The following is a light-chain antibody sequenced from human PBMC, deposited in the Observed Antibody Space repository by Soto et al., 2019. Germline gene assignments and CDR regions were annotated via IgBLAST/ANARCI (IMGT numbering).Light chain of an antibody. CDR1: QRVSNY. J-gene: IGKJ1*01. CDR3: QRSYNTPWT. Sequence: DIPMTQSPSSLSASVGDRVTITCRASQRVSNYLNWYQQRPGKAPNLLIYDATSLQSGVPSRFSGSGSGTDFTLTISSLQPEDFSTYYCQRSYNTPWTFGQGTKVEIK. V-gene: IGKV1-39*01. CDR2: DAT.